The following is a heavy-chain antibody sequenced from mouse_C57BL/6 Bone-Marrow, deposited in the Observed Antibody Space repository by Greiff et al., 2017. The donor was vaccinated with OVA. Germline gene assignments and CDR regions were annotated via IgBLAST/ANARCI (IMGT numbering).Heavy chain of an antibody. D-gene: IGHD2-10*01. CDR1: GFNIKGYY. CDR3: TTAYYDAMDY. Sequence: EVQLQQSGAELVRPGASVKLSCTASGFNIKGYYMHWVKQRPEQGLEWIGRIDPADGDTEYAPTFQGKATMTADTSSNTAYLQLSSLTSEDTAVYYCTTAYYDAMDYWGQGTSVTVSS. V-gene: IGHV14-1*01. J-gene: IGHJ4*01. CDR2: IDPADGDT.